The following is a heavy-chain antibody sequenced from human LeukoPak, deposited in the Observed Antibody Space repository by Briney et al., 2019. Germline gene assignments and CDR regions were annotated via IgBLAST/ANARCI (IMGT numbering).Heavy chain of an antibody. D-gene: IGHD1-14*01. V-gene: IGHV4-59*01. CDR1: GGSISSYY. CDR2: IYYGGST. Sequence: SETLSLTCTVSGGSISSYYWSWIRQPPGKGLEWIGYIYYGGSTNYNPSLKSRVTISVDTSKNQFSLKLSSVTAADTAVYYCARDKQMSGNYYYYYGMDVWGQGTTVTVSS. CDR3: ARDKQMSGNYYYYYGMDV. J-gene: IGHJ6*02.